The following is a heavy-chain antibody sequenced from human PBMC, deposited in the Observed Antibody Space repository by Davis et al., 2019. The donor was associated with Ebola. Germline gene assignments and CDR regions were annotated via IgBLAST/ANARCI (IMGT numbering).Heavy chain of an antibody. CDR3: ARGENYSSGSVDY. J-gene: IGHJ4*02. D-gene: IGHD3-10*01. CDR2: INHSGST. Sequence: SETLSLTCAVYGGSFSGYYWSWIRQPPGKGLEWIGEINHSGSTNYNPSLKSRVTISVDTSKNQFSLKLSSVTAADTAVYYCARGENYSSGSVDYWGQGTLVTVSS. CDR1: GGSFSGYY. V-gene: IGHV4-34*01.